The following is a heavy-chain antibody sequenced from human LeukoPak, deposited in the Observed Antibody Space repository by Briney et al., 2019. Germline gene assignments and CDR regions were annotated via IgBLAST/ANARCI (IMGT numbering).Heavy chain of an antibody. CDR2: ISSGSSYI. D-gene: IGHD1-1*01. Sequence: GGSLRLSCAASGFTFSTYSINWVRQAPGKGLEWVSSISSGSSYIYYADSVKGRFTISRDNAKNSLYLQMNSLRVEDTAVYYCARARAGIQAGFDYWGQGTLVTVSS. V-gene: IGHV3-21*01. J-gene: IGHJ4*02. CDR1: GFTFSTYS. CDR3: ARARAGIQAGFDY.